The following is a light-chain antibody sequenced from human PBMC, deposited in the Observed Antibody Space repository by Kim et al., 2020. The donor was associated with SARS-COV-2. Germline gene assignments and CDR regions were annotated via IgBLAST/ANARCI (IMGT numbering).Light chain of an antibody. J-gene: IGLJ2*01. CDR3: ATWDDNLYSPV. CDR1: RSSSESNF. CDR2: KTN. Sequence: GHMVTIACSGGRSSSESNFVYWFVQLPGTAPKLLIYKTNQRPSGVPDRFSGSKSGTSASLAISGLRPDDEAEYFCATWDDNLYSPVFGGGTQLTVL. V-gene: IGLV1-47*01.